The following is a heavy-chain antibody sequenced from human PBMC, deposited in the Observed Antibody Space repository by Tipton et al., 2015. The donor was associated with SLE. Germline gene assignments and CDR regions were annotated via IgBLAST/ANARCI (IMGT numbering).Heavy chain of an antibody. D-gene: IGHD4-17*01. Sequence: LRLSCTVSGGSISSYYWSWIRQPPGKGLEWIGYIYYSGSTNYNPSLKSRVTISVDTSKNQFSLKLSSVTAADTAVYYCARSTATVTPYYCDYWGQGTLVTVSS. CDR1: GGSISSYY. V-gene: IGHV4-59*01. CDR3: ARSTATVTPYYCDY. J-gene: IGHJ4*02. CDR2: IYYSGST.